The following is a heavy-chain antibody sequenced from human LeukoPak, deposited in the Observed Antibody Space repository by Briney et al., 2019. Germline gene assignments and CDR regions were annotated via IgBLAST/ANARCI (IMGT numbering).Heavy chain of an antibody. CDR2: ISYDGSNK. J-gene: IGHJ4*02. Sequence: GGSLRLSCAASGFTFSSYGMHWVRQAPGKGLEWVAVISYDGSNKYYADSVKGRFTIPRDNSKNTLYLQMNSLRAEDTAVYYCAKDNPNSSGWYWWGQGTLVTVSS. V-gene: IGHV3-30*18. CDR3: AKDNPNSSGWYW. D-gene: IGHD6-19*01. CDR1: GFTFSSYG.